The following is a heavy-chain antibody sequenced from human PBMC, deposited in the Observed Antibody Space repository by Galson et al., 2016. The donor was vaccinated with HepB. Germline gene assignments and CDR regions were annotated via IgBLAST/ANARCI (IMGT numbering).Heavy chain of an antibody. J-gene: IGHJ5*02. Sequence: SETLSLTCTVSGGSISSSSYYWGWIRQPPGKGLEWIGRIYYSGSTFYNPSLKSRVTISVDTSKNQFSLKLSSVTAADTAVYYCPGQKLYSSSWYILYWFDPWGQGTLVTVSS. CDR2: IYYSGST. V-gene: IGHV4-39*01. CDR3: PGQKLYSSSWYILYWFDP. D-gene: IGHD6-13*01. CDR1: GGSISSSSYY.